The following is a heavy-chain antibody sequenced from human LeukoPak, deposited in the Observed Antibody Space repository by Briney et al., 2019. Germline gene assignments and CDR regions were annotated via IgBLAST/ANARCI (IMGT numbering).Heavy chain of an antibody. V-gene: IGHV1-18*01. CDR1: GYTFMSYV. J-gene: IGHJ1*01. CDR2: ISAYNGNT. Sequence: GASVKVSCKASGYTFMSYVIGWVRQAPGQGLEWMGWISAYNGNTNYAQKFQGRVTMTTDTSTSTAYMDLRSLRSDDTAVYYCARASGSNYEYFQYWGQGTLVTVSS. CDR3: ARASGSNYEYFQY. D-gene: IGHD1-26*01.